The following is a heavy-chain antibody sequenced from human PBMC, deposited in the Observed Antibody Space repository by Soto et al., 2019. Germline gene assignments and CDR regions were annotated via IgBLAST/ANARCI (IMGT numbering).Heavy chain of an antibody. CDR2: IYYSGST. CDR1: GGSISSGDYY. V-gene: IGHV4-30-4*01. D-gene: IGHD3-22*01. CDR3: ARNYYYDSSGYYYVDY. Sequence: SETLSLTCTVSGGSISSGDYYWSWIRQPPGKGLEWIGYIYYSGSTYYNPSLKSRVTISVDTSKNQFSLKLSSVTAADTAVYYCARNYYYDSSGYYYVDYWGQGNLVTVSS. J-gene: IGHJ4*02.